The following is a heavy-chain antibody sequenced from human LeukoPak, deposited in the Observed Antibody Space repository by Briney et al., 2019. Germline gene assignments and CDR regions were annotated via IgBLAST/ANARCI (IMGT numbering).Heavy chain of an antibody. Sequence: PGGSLRLFCVASGFTFSKFWVTWVRQAPGKGLEWVSNIDQDGTEEYYVSSVRGRFTISRDNAENSLYLQMHSLRGEDTAVYYCARNVNVFDIWGQGTMVTVSS. V-gene: IGHV3-7*01. J-gene: IGHJ3*02. CDR1: GFTFSKFW. CDR3: ARNVNVFDI. CDR2: IDQDGTEE.